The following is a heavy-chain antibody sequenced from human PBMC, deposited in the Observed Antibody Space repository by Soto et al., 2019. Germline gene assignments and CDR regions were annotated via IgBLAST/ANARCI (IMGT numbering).Heavy chain of an antibody. CDR2: ISYDGSNK. CDR1: EFTFSRYA. J-gene: IGHJ4*02. CDR3: AKDKGSGSLPDY. Sequence: QVPLVESGGGVVQPGRSLTLSCAASEFTFSRYAMHWVRQAPGKGLEWVAVISYDGSNKFYTDSVKGQFTISRDNSKKILYLQMNSLRAEDTAVYYCAKDKGSGSLPDYWGQGTLVTVSS. D-gene: IGHD3-10*01. V-gene: IGHV3-30-3*01.